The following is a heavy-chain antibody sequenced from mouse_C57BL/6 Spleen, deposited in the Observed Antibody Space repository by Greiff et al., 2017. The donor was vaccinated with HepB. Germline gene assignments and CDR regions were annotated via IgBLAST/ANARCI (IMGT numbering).Heavy chain of an antibody. V-gene: IGHV7-3*01. D-gene: IGHD3-3*01. CDR2: IRNKANGYTT. Sequence: EVKLVESGGGLVQPGGSLSLSCAASGFTFTDYYMSWVRQPPGKALEWLGFIRNKANGYTTDYSASVKGRFTISRDKYQSSLYLQMNALRAEDSATYYCAGLGKGYYAMDYWGQGTSVTVSS. J-gene: IGHJ4*01. CDR3: AGLGKGYYAMDY. CDR1: GFTFTDYY.